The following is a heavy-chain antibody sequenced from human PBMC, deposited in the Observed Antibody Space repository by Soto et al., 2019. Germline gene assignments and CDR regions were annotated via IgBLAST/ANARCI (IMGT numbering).Heavy chain of an antibody. V-gene: IGHV1-2*02. Sequence: QVQLVQSGAEVKKPGASVKVSCKASGYTFTGYYMHWVRQAPGQGLEWMGWINPNSGGTNYAQKFQGRVTITKNTSASTAYMELSSLRSEDTAVYYCARGPLRNWFDPWGQGTLVTVSS. J-gene: IGHJ5*02. CDR1: GYTFTGYY. CDR2: INPNSGGT. CDR3: ARGPLRNWFDP.